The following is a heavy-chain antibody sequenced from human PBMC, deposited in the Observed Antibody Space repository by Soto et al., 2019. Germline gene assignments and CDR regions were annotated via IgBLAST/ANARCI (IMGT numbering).Heavy chain of an antibody. D-gene: IGHD3-16*01. CDR1: GGSISSGGYS. CDR3: DRSPRRWGYYYYGMDV. Sequence: QLQLQESGSGLVKPSQTLSLTCAVSGGSISSGGYSWSWIRQPPGKGLEWIGYIYHSGSTYYNPSLKSRVTISVDRSNNQFSLKLSSVTAADTAVYYCDRSPRRWGYYYYGMDVWGQGTTVTVSS. V-gene: IGHV4-30-2*01. J-gene: IGHJ6*02. CDR2: IYHSGST.